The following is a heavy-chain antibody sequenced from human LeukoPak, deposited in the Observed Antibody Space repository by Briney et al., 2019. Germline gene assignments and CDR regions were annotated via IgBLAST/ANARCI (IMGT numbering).Heavy chain of an antibody. D-gene: IGHD4-23*01. V-gene: IGHV4-39*01. J-gene: IGHJ4*02. CDR2: IYYSGST. CDR3: ARAYGGNSVYYFDY. Sequence: SETLSLTCTVSGGSISSSSYYWGWVRQPPGKGLEWIGSIYYSGSTYYNPSLKSRVTISVDMSKNQFSLKLSSVTAADTAVYYCARAYGGNSVYYFDYWGQGTLVTVSS. CDR1: GGSISSSSYY.